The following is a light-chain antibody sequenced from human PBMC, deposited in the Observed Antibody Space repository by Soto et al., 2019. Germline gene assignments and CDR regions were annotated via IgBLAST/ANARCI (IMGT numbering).Light chain of an antibody. CDR3: QQDGSSPPWT. J-gene: IGKJ1*01. CDR2: GAS. V-gene: IGKV3-20*01. CDR1: QSVSSSY. Sequence: EIVLTQSPGTLSLSPGERATLSCRASQSVSSSYLAWYQQKPGQAPRLLIYGASSRATGIPDRFSGSGSGTDFTLTISRLEPGDFAVYYCQQDGSSPPWTFGQGTKVEI.